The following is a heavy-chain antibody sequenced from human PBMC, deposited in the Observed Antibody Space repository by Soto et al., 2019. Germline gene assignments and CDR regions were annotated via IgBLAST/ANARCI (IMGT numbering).Heavy chain of an antibody. Sequence: SETLSLTCTVSGGSISSYYWSWIRQPPGKGLEWIGYIYYSGSTNYNPSLKSRVTISVDTSKNQFSLKLSSVTAADTAVYYCARVLGYGDLHIDYWGQGTLVTVSS. V-gene: IGHV4-59*01. D-gene: IGHD4-17*01. CDR1: GGSISSYY. CDR2: IYYSGST. J-gene: IGHJ4*02. CDR3: ARVLGYGDLHIDY.